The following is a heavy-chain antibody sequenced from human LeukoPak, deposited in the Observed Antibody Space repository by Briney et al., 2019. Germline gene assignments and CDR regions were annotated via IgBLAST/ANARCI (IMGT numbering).Heavy chain of an antibody. V-gene: IGHV4-39*01. Sequence: SATLSLTCTVSGGSISSSSYYWGWIRQPPGKGLEWIGNIYYSGSTYYNPSLKSRVTISVETSKNQFSLKLSAVTAADTAVYYCASVRRGFGESSKYYSYYYMDVWGNGTTVTISS. D-gene: IGHD3-10*01. J-gene: IGHJ6*03. CDR1: GGSISSSSYY. CDR2: IYYSGST. CDR3: ASVRRGFGESSKYYSYYYMDV.